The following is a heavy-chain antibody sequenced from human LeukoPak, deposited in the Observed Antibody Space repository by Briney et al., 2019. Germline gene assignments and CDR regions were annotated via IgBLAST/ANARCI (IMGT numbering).Heavy chain of an antibody. CDR2: IYYSGST. CDR1: GGSISSGDYY. J-gene: IGHJ4*02. V-gene: IGHV4-30-4*08. CDR3: AREATVVGATMI. D-gene: IGHD1-26*01. Sequence: SETLSLTCTVSGGSISSGDYYWSWIRQPPGKGLEWIGYIYYSGSTYYNPSLKSRVTISVDTSKNQFSLKLSSVTAADTAVYYCAREATVVGATMIWGQGALVIVSS.